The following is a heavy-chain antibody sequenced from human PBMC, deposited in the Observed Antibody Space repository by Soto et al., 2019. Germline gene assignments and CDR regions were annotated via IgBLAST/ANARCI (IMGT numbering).Heavy chain of an antibody. Sequence: GGSLRLSCAASGFTFSSYAMSWVRQAPGKGLEWVSAISGSGGSTYYADSVKGRFTISRDNSKNTLYLQMNSLRAEDTAVYYCAKKGIPRGVTMVRGVIWFPNYGMDVWGQGTTVTVSS. D-gene: IGHD3-10*01. CDR1: GFTFSSYA. CDR2: ISGSGGST. V-gene: IGHV3-23*01. J-gene: IGHJ6*02. CDR3: AKKGIPRGVTMVRGVIWFPNYGMDV.